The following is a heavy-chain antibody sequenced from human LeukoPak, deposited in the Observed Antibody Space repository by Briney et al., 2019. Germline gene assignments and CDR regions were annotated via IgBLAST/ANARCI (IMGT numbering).Heavy chain of an antibody. CDR2: IYISGST. Sequence: KPSETLSLTCTVSGGSTSSYYWSWVRQPAGKGLEWIGRIYISGSTNYNPSLKTRVTISIDKSKNQFSLKLSSVTAADTAVYYCARSITGTVFDYWGQGTLVTVSS. D-gene: IGHD1-7*01. V-gene: IGHV4-4*07. CDR3: ARSITGTVFDY. CDR1: GGSTSSYY. J-gene: IGHJ4*02.